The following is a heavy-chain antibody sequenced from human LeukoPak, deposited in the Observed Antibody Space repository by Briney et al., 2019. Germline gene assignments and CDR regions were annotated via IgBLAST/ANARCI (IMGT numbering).Heavy chain of an antibody. CDR3: ARAQYCGGDCYWSFDY. Sequence: GGSMRLSCAASGFIISNYNMNWVRQAPGKGLEWVSYISGSSTTIYYADSVKGRFTISRDNAKNSLYLQMNSLRDEDTAVYYCARAQYCGGDCYWSFDYWGQGTLVTVSS. D-gene: IGHD2-21*02. CDR1: GFIISNYN. V-gene: IGHV3-48*02. CDR2: ISGSSTTI. J-gene: IGHJ4*02.